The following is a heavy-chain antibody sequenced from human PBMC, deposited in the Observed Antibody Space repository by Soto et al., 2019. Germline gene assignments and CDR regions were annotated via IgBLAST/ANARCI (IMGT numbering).Heavy chain of an antibody. J-gene: IGHJ4*02. V-gene: IGHV3-30*18. CDR2: ISYDGSNK. CDR1: GFPFSSYG. CDR3: AKEESLWIQLWFKYFDY. Sequence: GGSLRLSCAASGFPFSSYGRHWVRPTPGKGLEWVAVISYDGSNKYYADSVKGRFTISRDNSKNTLYLQMNSLRAEDTAVYYCAKEESLWIQLWFKYFDYWGQGTLVTVSS. D-gene: IGHD5-18*01.